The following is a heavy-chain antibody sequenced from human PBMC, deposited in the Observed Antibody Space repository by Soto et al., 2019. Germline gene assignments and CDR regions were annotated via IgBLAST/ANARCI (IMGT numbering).Heavy chain of an antibody. CDR1: GGSISSSSYY. J-gene: IGHJ4*02. CDR3: ASEGITGISIDY. V-gene: IGHV4-39*01. D-gene: IGHD1-20*01. Sequence: SETLSLTCTVSGGSISSSSYYWGWIRQPPGKGLEWIGSIYYSGSTYYNPSLKSRVTISVDTSKNQFSLKLSSVTAADTAVYYCASEGITGISIDYWGQGTLVTVSS. CDR2: IYYSGST.